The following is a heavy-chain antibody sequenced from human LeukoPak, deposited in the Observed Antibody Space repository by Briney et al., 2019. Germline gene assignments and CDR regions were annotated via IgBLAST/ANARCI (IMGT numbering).Heavy chain of an antibody. CDR2: IYYSGST. J-gene: IGHJ4*02. CDR1: GGSISSGDYY. V-gene: IGHV4-30-4*01. CDR3: ARSIPRVSFDY. D-gene: IGHD2-21*01. Sequence: SETLSLTCTVSGGSISSGDYYWSWIRQPPGKGMEWIGYIYYSGSTYYNPSLKSRVTISVDTSKNQFSLKLSSVTAADTAVYYCARSIPRVSFDYWGQGTLVTVSS.